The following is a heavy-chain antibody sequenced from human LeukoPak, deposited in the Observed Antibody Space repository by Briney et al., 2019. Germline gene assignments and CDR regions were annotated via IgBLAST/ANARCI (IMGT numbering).Heavy chain of an antibody. CDR1: GASISTYY. Sequence: SETLSLTCRVSGASISTYYWSWIRQPVGKGLEWIGQIKTTGSTHYNSSLESRVTMSLDTSKKEFSLNLTSVTAADTAVYYCAKVAMYYYGSETYFFFDDWGQGILVTVSS. CDR3: AKVAMYYYGSETYFFFDD. D-gene: IGHD3-10*01. CDR2: IKTTGST. V-gene: IGHV4-4*07. J-gene: IGHJ4*02.